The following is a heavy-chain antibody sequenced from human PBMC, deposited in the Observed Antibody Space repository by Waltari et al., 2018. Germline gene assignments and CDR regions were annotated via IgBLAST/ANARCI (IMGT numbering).Heavy chain of an antibody. J-gene: IGHJ5*01. V-gene: IGHV3-23*01. CDR2: ISGSGEST. CDR1: GFTFSNSA. CDR3: AKEGGRWLVVNWVDF. Sequence: EAQLLESGGDFVHPGGSLRLSCVVSGFTFSNSAMSWVRQAPGKGREGVSGISGSGESTYYAEAVKGRFTISRDNSKNTLYLQMSSLRGDDTAVYYCAKEGGRWLVVNWVDFWGQGTLVTVSS. D-gene: IGHD6-19*01.